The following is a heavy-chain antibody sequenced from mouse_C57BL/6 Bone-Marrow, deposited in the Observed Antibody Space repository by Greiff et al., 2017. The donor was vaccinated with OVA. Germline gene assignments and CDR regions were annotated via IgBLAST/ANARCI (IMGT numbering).Heavy chain of an antibody. D-gene: IGHD1-1*01. CDR1: GYTFTNYW. CDR3: ARSHYYGSSSRGFAY. V-gene: IGHV1-63*01. Sequence: VQLQQSGAELVRPGTSVKMSCKASGYTFTNYWIGWAKQRPGHGLEWIGDIYPGGGYTNYNEKFKGKATLTADKSSSTAYMQFSSLTSEDSAIYYCARSHYYGSSSRGFAYWGQGTLVTVSA. J-gene: IGHJ3*01. CDR2: IYPGGGYT.